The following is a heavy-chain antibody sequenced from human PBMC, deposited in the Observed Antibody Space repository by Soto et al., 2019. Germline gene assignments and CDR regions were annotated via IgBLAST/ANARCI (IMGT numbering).Heavy chain of an antibody. J-gene: IGHJ6*02. CDR2: VSGNGLST. D-gene: IGHD3-10*01. CDR1: GFTFSSYA. V-gene: IGHV3-23*01. Sequence: EVQLLEAGGGLIQPGGSLRLSCAASGFTFSSYALSWVRQAPGKGLQCVSTVSGNGLSTYYADSVKGRFTISRDNSRNTLYLKMNSLRAEDTAVYYCAKVQGSGSGLYYFYYYGMDVWGQGTTVTVSS. CDR3: AKVQGSGSGLYYFYYYGMDV.